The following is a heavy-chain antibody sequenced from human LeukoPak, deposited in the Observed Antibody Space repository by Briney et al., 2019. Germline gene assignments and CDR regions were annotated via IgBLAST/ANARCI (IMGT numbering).Heavy chain of an antibody. CDR3: ARGMDWFDP. Sequence: SETLSLPCTVSGGSFSSYYWSWIRQPAGKGLEWLGRIYTSGSTNYNPSLKSRATMSVNTSKNQFSLKLSSWTAADTAVYSCARGMDWFDPWGQGTLVTVSS. CDR1: GGSFSSYY. CDR2: IYTSGST. J-gene: IGHJ5*02. D-gene: IGHD2-8*01. V-gene: IGHV4-4*07.